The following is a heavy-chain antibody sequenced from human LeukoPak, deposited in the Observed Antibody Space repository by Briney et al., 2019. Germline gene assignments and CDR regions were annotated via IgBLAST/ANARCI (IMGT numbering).Heavy chain of an antibody. Sequence: GRSLRLSCAASGFTFSSYAMHLVRQAPGKGLEWVAVISYDGSNKYYADSVKGRFTISRDNSKNTLYLQMNSLRAEDTAVYYCARDPSPEVVVISWFDPWGQGTLVTVSS. J-gene: IGHJ5*02. V-gene: IGHV3-30-3*01. CDR3: ARDPSPEVVVISWFDP. D-gene: IGHD3-22*01. CDR1: GFTFSSYA. CDR2: ISYDGSNK.